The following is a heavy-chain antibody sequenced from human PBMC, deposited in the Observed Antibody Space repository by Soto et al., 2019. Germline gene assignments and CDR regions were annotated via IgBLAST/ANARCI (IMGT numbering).Heavy chain of an antibody. Sequence: ASVKVSCKASGYTFTGYYMHWVRQAPGQGLEWMGWINPNSGGTNYAQKFQGRVTMTRDTSISTAYMELSRLRSDDTAVYYCARRTKIAAAGYYYYGMDVWGQGATVTVSS. CDR3: ARRTKIAAAGYYYYGMDV. J-gene: IGHJ6*02. D-gene: IGHD6-13*01. CDR1: GYTFTGYY. V-gene: IGHV1-2*02. CDR2: INPNSGGT.